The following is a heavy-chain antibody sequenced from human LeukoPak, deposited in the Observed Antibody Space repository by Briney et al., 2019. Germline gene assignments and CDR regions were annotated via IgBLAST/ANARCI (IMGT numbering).Heavy chain of an antibody. D-gene: IGHD3-22*01. CDR3: ARHTTYYYDSSGYYYGYYFDY. CDR2: IYPGDSDT. V-gene: IGHV5-51*01. Sequence: GESLKISCKGSGYSFTSYWIDWVRRMPGKGLEWMGIIYPGDSDTRYSPSFQGQVTISADKSISTAYLQWSSLKASDTAMYYCARHTTYYYDSSGYYYGYYFDYWGQGTLVTVSS. CDR1: GYSFTSYW. J-gene: IGHJ4*02.